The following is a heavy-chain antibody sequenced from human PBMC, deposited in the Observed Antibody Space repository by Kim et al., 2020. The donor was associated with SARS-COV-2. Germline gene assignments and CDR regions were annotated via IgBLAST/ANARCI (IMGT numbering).Heavy chain of an antibody. V-gene: IGHV3-23*01. J-gene: IGHJ4*02. CDR1: GFTFGRYA. CDR2: ISDGGVRT. Sequence: GGSLRLSCEASGFTFGRYAMSWARQAPGKGLEWVSTISDGGVRTHYADSVTGRFTISRDNSKSTLFLHMNSLRDEDTAVSYCEASDYWGQGSLVTVSS. CDR3: EASDY.